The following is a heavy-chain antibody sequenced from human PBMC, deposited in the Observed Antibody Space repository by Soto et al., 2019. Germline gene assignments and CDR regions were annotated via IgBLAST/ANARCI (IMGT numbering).Heavy chain of an antibody. CDR1: GDSVSSNSAG. CDR3: SGGAWDEVSGHYYRDV. D-gene: IGHD3-3*01. CDR2: THYNSKSYY. J-gene: IGHJ6*03. Sequence: SQTLSLTCVISGDSVSSNSAGWNWVRQTPSRGLEWLGRTHYNSKSYYNSAVSVKSRITINPDSSKTQVPMQRNHVTPEDTALYYCSGGAWDEVSGHYYRDVWSKGTSVTASS. V-gene: IGHV6-1*01.